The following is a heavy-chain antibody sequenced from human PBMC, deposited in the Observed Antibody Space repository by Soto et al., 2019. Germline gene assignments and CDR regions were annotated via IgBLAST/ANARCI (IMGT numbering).Heavy chain of an antibody. Sequence: PSETLSLTCAVYGGSFSGYYWSWSRQPPGKGLEWIGEINHSGSTNYNPSLKSRVTISVDTSKNQFSLKLSSVTAADTAVYYCARSHGYYYYYGMDVWGQETTVTAP. CDR1: GGSFSGYY. V-gene: IGHV4-34*01. CDR2: INHSGST. CDR3: ARSHGYYYYYGMDV. J-gene: IGHJ6*02.